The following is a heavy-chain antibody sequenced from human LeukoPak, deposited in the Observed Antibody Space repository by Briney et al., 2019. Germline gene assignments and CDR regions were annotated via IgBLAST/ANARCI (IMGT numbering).Heavy chain of an antibody. CDR1: GYTFTSYG. V-gene: IGHV1-18*01. J-gene: IGHJ4*02. D-gene: IGHD3-16*01. CDR2: ISVYTGNT. CDR3: ARDTIWGFDY. Sequence: ASVKVSCKASGYTFTSYGITWVRQAPGQGLEWMGWISVYTGNTTYAQKLQGRVTMTTDTSTSTAYMELRSLRSDDTAVYYCARDTIWGFDYWGQGTLVTVSS.